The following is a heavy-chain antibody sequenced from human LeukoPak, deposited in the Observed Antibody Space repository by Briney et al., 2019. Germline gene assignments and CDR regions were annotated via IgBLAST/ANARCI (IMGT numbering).Heavy chain of an antibody. CDR2: ISSSSSYI. CDR1: GFTFSSYS. Sequence: GGSLRLSCAASGFTFSSYSMNWVRQAPGKGLEWVSSISSSSSYIYYADSVKGRFTISRDNAKNSLYLQMNSLRAEDTAVYYCVKGRAYYDFWSGYSHYYYYGMDVWGQGTTVTVSS. J-gene: IGHJ6*02. D-gene: IGHD3-3*01. V-gene: IGHV3-21*01. CDR3: VKGRAYYDFWSGYSHYYYYGMDV.